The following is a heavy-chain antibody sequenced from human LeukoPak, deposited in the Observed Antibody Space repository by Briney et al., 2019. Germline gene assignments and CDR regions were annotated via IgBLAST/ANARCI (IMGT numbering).Heavy chain of an antibody. J-gene: IGHJ2*01. CDR1: GGSIGNYY. CDR2: IYYSGST. V-gene: IGHV4-59*08. CDR3: ARLKAESYWYFDL. D-gene: IGHD3-10*01. Sequence: SETLSLTCTVSGGSIGNYYWSWIRQPPGKGLEWIAYIYYSGSTNYNPSLKSRVTISVDTSKNQFSLKLSSVTAADTAVYYCARLKAESYWYFDLWGRGTLVTVSS.